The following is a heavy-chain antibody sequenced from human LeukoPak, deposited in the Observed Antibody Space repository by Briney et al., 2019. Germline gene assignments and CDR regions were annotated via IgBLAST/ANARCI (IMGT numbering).Heavy chain of an antibody. CDR1: GGSFCGYY. V-gene: IGHV4-34*01. CDR2: INHSGST. D-gene: IGHD6-13*01. Sequence: SETLSLTCAVYGGSFCGYYWSWIRQPPGKGLEWIGEINHSGSTNYNPSLKSRVTISVDTSKNQFSLKLSSVTAADTAVYYCARGPYSSSWYPLFDYWGQGTLVTVSS. J-gene: IGHJ4*02. CDR3: ARGPYSSSWYPLFDY.